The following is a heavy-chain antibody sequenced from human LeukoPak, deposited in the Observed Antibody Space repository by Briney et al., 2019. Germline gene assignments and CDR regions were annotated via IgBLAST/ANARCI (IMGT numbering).Heavy chain of an antibody. Sequence: PSETLSLTCAVYGGSFSGYYWSWIRQPPGKGLEWIGEINHSGSTNYNPSLKSRVTISVDTSKNQFSLKLSSVAAADTAVYYCARYLDWFDPWGQGTLVTVSS. V-gene: IGHV4-34*01. J-gene: IGHJ5*02. CDR2: INHSGST. CDR1: GGSFSGYY. CDR3: ARYLDWFDP.